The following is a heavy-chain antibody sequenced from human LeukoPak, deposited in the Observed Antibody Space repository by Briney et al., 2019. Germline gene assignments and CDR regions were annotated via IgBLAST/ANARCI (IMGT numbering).Heavy chain of an antibody. J-gene: IGHJ4*02. CDR3: ARDLYRIVVVPHYFDY. Sequence: GGSLRLSCAASGFTFSDYYMSWIRQAPGKGLEWVANIKKDGSEKYYVDSVKGRFTISRDNAKNSLYLQMNSLRAEDTAVYYCARDLYRIVVVPHYFDYWGQGTLVTVSS. CDR2: IKKDGSEK. V-gene: IGHV3-7*01. CDR1: GFTFSDYY. D-gene: IGHD3-22*01.